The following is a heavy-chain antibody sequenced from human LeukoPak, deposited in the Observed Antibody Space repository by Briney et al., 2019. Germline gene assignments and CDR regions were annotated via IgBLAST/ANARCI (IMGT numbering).Heavy chain of an antibody. CDR2: ISGSGGST. Sequence: GGSLRLSCAASGFTFSSYAMSWVRQAPGKGLEWVSAISGSGGSTYYADSVKGRFTISRDNSKNTLYLQMNSLRAEDTAVYYCARDVRWYWVEADYWGQGTLVTVSS. CDR1: GFTFSSYA. J-gene: IGHJ4*02. D-gene: IGHD4-23*01. CDR3: ARDVRWYWVEADY. V-gene: IGHV3-23*01.